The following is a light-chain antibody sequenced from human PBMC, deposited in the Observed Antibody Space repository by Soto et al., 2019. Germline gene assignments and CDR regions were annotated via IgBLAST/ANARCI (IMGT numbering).Light chain of an antibody. CDR3: SSYTSSSYVV. V-gene: IGLV2-14*01. J-gene: IGLJ2*01. CDR2: DVS. CDR1: SSDVGGYNY. Sequence: QSALTQPASVSGSPGQAITISCTGTSSDVGGYNYVSWYQQHPGKAPKLLIYDVSNRLSGVSNRFSGSKSGNTASLTISGLQAEDEADYYCSSYTSSSYVVFGGGTQLTVL.